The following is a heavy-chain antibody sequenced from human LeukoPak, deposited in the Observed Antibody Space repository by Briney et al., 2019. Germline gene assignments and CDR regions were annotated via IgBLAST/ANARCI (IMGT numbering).Heavy chain of an antibody. J-gene: IGHJ4*02. CDR2: INPNSGGT. D-gene: IGHD3-3*01. CDR1: GYTLTCYY. Sequence: GASVKVSCKASGYTLTCYYMHWVRQAPGQGLEWMGWINPNSGGTNYAQKFQGRVTMTRGTSISTAYMELSRLGSDDTAVYYCARDGASGYLADYWGQGTLVTVSS. CDR3: ARDGASGYLADY. V-gene: IGHV1-2*02.